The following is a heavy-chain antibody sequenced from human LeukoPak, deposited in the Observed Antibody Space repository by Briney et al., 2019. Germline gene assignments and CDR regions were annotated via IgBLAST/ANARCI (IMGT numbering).Heavy chain of an antibody. D-gene: IGHD3-10*01. CDR2: INSDGSST. CDR3: ARDRGGSAFDI. V-gene: IGHV3-74*01. CDR1: GFTFRSYW. J-gene: IGHJ3*02. Sequence: QPGRSLRLSCAPSGFTFRSYWMHWVRHAPGKGLVWVSRINSDGSSTSYADSVKGRFTISRDNAKNTLYLKMNSLRAEDTAVYHCARDRGGSAFDILGQGTMVTVSS.